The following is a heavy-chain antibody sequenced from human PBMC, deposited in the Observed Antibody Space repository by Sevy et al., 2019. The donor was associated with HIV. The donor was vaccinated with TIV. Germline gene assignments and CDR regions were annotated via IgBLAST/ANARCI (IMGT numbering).Heavy chain of an antibody. V-gene: IGHV3-15*01. CDR3: TTVFKGYCRGGSCSQAFDY. J-gene: IGHJ4*02. CDR2: IKSKTDGGTT. Sequence: GGSLRLSCAASGFTFSNAWMSWVRQAPGKGLEWVGRIKSKTDGGTTDYAAPVKGRFTISRDDSKNTLYLQMNSLKTEDTAVYYCTTVFKGYCRGGSCSQAFDYWGQGTLVTVSS. CDR1: GFTFSNAW. D-gene: IGHD2-15*01.